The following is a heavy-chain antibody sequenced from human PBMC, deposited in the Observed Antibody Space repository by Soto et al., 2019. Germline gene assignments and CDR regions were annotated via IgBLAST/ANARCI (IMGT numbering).Heavy chain of an antibody. D-gene: IGHD6-6*01. CDR2: IIPIFGTA. CDR3: ARVVAARRSYYYYYGMDV. Sequence: ASVKVSCKASGGTFSSYAISWVRQAPGQGLEWMGGIIPIFGTANYAQKFQGRVTITADESTSTAYMELSSLGSEDTAVYYCARVVAARRSYYYYYGMDVWGQGTTVTVSS. V-gene: IGHV1-69*13. CDR1: GGTFSSYA. J-gene: IGHJ6*02.